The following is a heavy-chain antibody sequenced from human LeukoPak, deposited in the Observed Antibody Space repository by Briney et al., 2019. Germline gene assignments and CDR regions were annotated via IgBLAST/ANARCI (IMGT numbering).Heavy chain of an antibody. CDR3: ARLWSTDCSGGSCPHQPNS. CDR1: GGSISSSYW. Sequence: SGTLSLTCAVSGGSISSSYWWSWVRQPPGKGLEWIGEVYHSGSTNYNPSLKSRVTISVDTSKNQFSLNLRSVTAADMAMYYCARLWSTDCSGGSCPHQPNSWGQGTLVIVSS. CDR2: VYHSGST. V-gene: IGHV4-4*02. D-gene: IGHD2-15*01. J-gene: IGHJ4*02.